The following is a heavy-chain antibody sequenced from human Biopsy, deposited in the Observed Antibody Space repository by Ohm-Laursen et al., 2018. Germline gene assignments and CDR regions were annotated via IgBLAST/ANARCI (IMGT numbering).Heavy chain of an antibody. CDR1: GGSLSSYS. Sequence: SDTLSLTCTVSGGSLSSYSWSWIRQPAGKGLEWIGQIYTSGITNYSPSLKSRVTMSVDTPKNKFSLRVSSVTAADTAVYYCARDRDRRGWFDPWGQGTLVTVSS. CDR2: IYTSGIT. V-gene: IGHV4-4*07. J-gene: IGHJ5*02. CDR3: ARDRDRRGWFDP. D-gene: IGHD1-14*01.